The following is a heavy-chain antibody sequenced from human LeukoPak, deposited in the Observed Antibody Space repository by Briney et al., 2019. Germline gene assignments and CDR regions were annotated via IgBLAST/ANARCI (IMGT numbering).Heavy chain of an antibody. CDR1: GGSISSGDYY. CDR3: ARGIGHTFGGVIDY. J-gene: IGHJ4*02. CDR2: IYTSGST. V-gene: IGHV4-61*02. Sequence: PSETLSLTCTVSGGSISSGDYYWSWIRQPAGKGLEWIGRIYTSGSTNYNPSLKSRVTISVDTSKNQFSLKLSSVTAADTAVYYCARGIGHTFGGVIDYWGQGTLVTVSS. D-gene: IGHD3-16*02.